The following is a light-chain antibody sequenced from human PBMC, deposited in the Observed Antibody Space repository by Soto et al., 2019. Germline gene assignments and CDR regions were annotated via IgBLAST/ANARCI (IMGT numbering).Light chain of an antibody. CDR2: GAS. Sequence: IQMTQSPSSLSASVGDRVTITCRASQSISSYLNWYQQKPGKAPKVLIYGASRLESGVPSRFSGSGSGTDFTLTISSLQSEDFAIYYCQQSYSTPWTSGQGTKVEIK. CDR3: QQSYSTPWT. J-gene: IGKJ1*01. V-gene: IGKV1-39*01. CDR1: QSISSY.